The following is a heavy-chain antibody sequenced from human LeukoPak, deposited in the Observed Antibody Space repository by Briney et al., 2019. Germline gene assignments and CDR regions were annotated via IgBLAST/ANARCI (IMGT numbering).Heavy chain of an antibody. CDR2: IHYRGTT. CDR3: ARHEEEDGYNAKTFDF. V-gene: IGHV4-39*01. CDR1: GVSISSSNNF. J-gene: IGHJ4*02. Sequence: SETLSLTCTVSGVSISSSNNFWGWIRQPPGKGLEWIRSIHYRGTTYYIPSLKSRVTISVDTSKNQFSLKVSSVTAADTAVYYCARHEEEDGYNAKTFDFWGQGTLVTVSS. D-gene: IGHD5-24*01.